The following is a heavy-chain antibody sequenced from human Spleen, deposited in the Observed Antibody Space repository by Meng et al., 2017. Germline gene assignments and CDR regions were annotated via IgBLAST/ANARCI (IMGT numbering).Heavy chain of an antibody. D-gene: IGHD2-21*02. CDR2: IGPGGGDI. Sequence: GGSLRLSCAASGFTFNTYAMAWVRQAPGKGLEWVSVIGPGGGDIQSADSVEGRFTTYREDSRNTLFLQMNSLGVEDTAVCYCAKYCSGDCFRNFDYWGQGTLVTVSS. J-gene: IGHJ4*02. CDR3: AKYCSGDCFRNFDY. V-gene: IGHV3-23*01. CDR1: GFTFNTYA.